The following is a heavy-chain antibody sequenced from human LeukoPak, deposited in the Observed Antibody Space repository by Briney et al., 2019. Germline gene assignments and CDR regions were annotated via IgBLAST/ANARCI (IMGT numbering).Heavy chain of an antibody. J-gene: IGHJ5*02. CDR1: GYTFTGYY. CDR2: INPNSGGT. D-gene: IGHD2-8*01. CDR3: ARSYCTNGVCLNWFDP. Sequence: ASVKVSCQASGYTFTGYYMHWVRQAPGQGLEWMGRINPNSGGTNYAQKFQGRVTMTRDTSISTAYMELSRLRSDDTAVYYCARSYCTNGVCLNWFDPWGQGTLVTVSS. V-gene: IGHV1-2*06.